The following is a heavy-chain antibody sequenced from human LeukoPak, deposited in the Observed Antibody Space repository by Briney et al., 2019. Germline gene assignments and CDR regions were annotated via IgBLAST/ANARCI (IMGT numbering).Heavy chain of an antibody. D-gene: IGHD2-2*01. V-gene: IGHV4-59*01. J-gene: IGHJ4*02. CDR2: VFHNGIT. CDR3: ARLPCTSCPSNY. CDR1: GGSIINYY. Sequence: PSETLSLTCSVSGGSIINYYWSWIRQPPGKGLEYIGYVFHNGITKYNPSLRSRVTISVDTSQNQFSLKLRTVTAADTAVYYCARLPCTSCPSNYWGQGTLVTVSS.